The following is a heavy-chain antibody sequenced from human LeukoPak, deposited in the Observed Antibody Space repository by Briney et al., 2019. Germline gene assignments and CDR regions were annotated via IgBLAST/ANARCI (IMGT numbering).Heavy chain of an antibody. CDR2: ISAYNGNT. D-gene: IGHD1-1*01. CDR1: GYTFTSYG. CDR3: ARGRRQLERQMYWFDP. V-gene: IGHV1-18*01. J-gene: IGHJ5*02. Sequence: VKVSCKASGYTFTSYGISWVRQAPGQGLEWMGWISAYNGNTNYAQKLQGRVTMTTDTSTSTAYMELRSLRSDDTAVYYCARGRRQLERQMYWFDPWGQGTLVTVSS.